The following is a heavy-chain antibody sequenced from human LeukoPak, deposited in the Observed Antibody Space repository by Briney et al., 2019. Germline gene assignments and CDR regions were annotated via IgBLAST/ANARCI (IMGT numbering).Heavy chain of an antibody. CDR1: VFTFSSYA. D-gene: IGHD3-10*01. CDR3: AREGTMVRGVIHY. V-gene: IGHV3-30*04. J-gene: IGHJ4*02. Sequence: GRSLRLSCAASVFTFSSYAMHWVRQAPGKGLEWVAVISYDGSNKYYADSVKGRFTISRDNSKNTLYLQMNSLRAEDTAVYYCAREGTMVRGVIHYWGQGTLVTVSS. CDR2: ISYDGSNK.